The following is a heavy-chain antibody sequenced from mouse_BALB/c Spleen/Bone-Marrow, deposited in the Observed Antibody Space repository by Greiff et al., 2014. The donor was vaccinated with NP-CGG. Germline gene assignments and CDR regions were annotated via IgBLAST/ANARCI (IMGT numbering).Heavy chain of an antibody. Sequence: VQLKESGPELVKPGASVKMSCKASGYTFTSYVMHWMKQKPGQGLEWIGYINPYNDGTKYNETFKGKATLTSDKSSSTAYVDLSSLTSEDSAVYFCARSEYFGSSYDYWGQGTTLTVSS. CDR2: INPYNDGT. CDR3: ARSEYFGSSYDY. D-gene: IGHD1-1*01. J-gene: IGHJ2*01. V-gene: IGHV1-14*01. CDR1: GYTFTSYV.